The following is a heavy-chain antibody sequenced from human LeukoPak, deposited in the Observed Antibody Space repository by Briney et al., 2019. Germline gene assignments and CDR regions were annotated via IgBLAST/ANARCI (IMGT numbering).Heavy chain of an antibody. D-gene: IGHD3-22*01. Sequence: SETLSLTCAVYGGSFSGYYWSWIRQPPGKGLQWIGEINHSGSTNYNPSLKSRVTISVDTSKNQFSLKLSSVTAADTAVYYCARAGYYYESSGYYSGPPDYWGQGTLVTVSS. V-gene: IGHV4-34*01. CDR3: ARAGYYYESSGYYSGPPDY. CDR1: GGSFSGYY. J-gene: IGHJ4*02. CDR2: INHSGST.